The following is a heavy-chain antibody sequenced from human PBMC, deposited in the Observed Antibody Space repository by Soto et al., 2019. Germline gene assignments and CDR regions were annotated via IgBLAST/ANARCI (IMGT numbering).Heavy chain of an antibody. V-gene: IGHV3-21*01. CDR2: ISSSSSYI. CDR1: GFPFSSHS. CDR3: ARDGSSGFDI. J-gene: IGHJ3*02. Sequence: PGGSHSLSSAASGFPFSSHSMNWVRQAPGKGLEWVSSISSSSSYIYYADSVKGRFTISRDNAKNSLYLQMNSLRAEDTAVYYCARDGSSGFDIWGQGTMVTVSS. D-gene: IGHD6-19*01.